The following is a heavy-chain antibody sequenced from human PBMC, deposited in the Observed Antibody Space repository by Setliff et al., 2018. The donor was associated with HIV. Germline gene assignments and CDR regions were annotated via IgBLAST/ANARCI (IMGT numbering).Heavy chain of an antibody. J-gene: IGHJ4*02. CDR2: INHSGST. CDR3: ARGPQRLSSSSWSLFDY. V-gene: IGHV4-34*01. CDR1: GGSFSGYY. D-gene: IGHD6-13*01. Sequence: SETLSLTCAVYGGSFSGYYWSWIRQPPGKGLEWIGEINHSGSTNYNPSLQSRVTMSVDTSKNQFSLKLSSVTAADTAVYYCARGPQRLSSSSWSLFDYWGQGTLVTVSS.